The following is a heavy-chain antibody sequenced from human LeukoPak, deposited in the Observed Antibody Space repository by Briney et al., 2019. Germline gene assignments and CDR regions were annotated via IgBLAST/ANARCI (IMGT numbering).Heavy chain of an antibody. CDR3: ARDRLPPNYYDSSGYYTKNWFDP. Sequence: ASVKVSCKASGYNFTKYAINWVRQAPRQGLEWMGWINTNTGNPTYAQGFTGRFVFSLDTSVSTAYLQISSLKAEDTAVYYCARDRLPPNYYDSSGYYTKNWFDPWGQGTLVTVSS. D-gene: IGHD3-22*01. CDR1: GYNFTKYA. CDR2: INTNTGNP. J-gene: IGHJ5*02. V-gene: IGHV7-4-1*02.